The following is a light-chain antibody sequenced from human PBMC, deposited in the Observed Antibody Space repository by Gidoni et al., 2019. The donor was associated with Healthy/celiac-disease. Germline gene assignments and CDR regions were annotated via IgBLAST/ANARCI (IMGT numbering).Light chain of an antibody. V-gene: IGKV3-20*01. J-gene: IGKJ3*01. CDR3: QQYGSSLFT. CDR1: QSVSRSY. Sequence: EIGLKQSPGTLSLSPGERATLSCRASQSVSRSYLAWYQQKPGQAPRLLISGASSRATGIPDRFSGSGSGTDLTLTISRLEPEDFAVYYCQQYGSSLFTFGPGTKVDIK. CDR2: GAS.